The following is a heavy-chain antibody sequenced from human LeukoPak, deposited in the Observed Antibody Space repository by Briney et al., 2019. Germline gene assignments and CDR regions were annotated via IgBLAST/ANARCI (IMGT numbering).Heavy chain of an antibody. Sequence: ASVKVSXKASGYTFTSYGISWMRQAPGQGLEWMGWISAYNGNTNYAQKLQGRVTMTTDTSTSTAYMELRSLRSDDTAVYYCARGPLGGYDSSGYYFGHYWGQGTLVTVSS. D-gene: IGHD3-22*01. CDR2: ISAYNGNT. J-gene: IGHJ4*02. V-gene: IGHV1-18*01. CDR3: ARGPLGGYDSSGYYFGHY. CDR1: GYTFTSYG.